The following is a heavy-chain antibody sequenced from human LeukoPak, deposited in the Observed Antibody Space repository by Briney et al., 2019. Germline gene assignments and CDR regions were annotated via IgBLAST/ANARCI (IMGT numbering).Heavy chain of an antibody. J-gene: IGHJ6*03. CDR1: GYTFTGYY. CDR2: INPNSGGT. CDR3: ARENSSSWYWDNYYYYYMDV. D-gene: IGHD6-13*01. V-gene: IGHV1-2*02. Sequence: EASVKVSCKASGYTFTGYYMHWVRQAPGQGPEWMGWINPNSGGTNYAQRFQGRVTMTRDTSISTAYMELSRLRSDDTAVYYCARENSSSWYWDNYYYYYMDVWGKGTTVTVSS.